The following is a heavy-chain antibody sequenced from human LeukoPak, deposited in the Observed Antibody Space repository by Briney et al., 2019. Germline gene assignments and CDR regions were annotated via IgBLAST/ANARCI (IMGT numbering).Heavy chain of an antibody. J-gene: IGHJ5*02. CDR3: ANEPDTAMVGGWFDP. CDR2: IRYDGSNK. D-gene: IGHD5-18*01. CDR1: GFTFSSYG. V-gene: IGHV3-30*02. Sequence: GGSLRLSCAASGFTFSSYGMHWVRQAPGKGLEWVAFIRYDGSNKYYADSVKGRFTISRDNSKNTLYLQMNSLRAEDTAVYYCANEPDTAMVGGWFDPWGQGTLVTVSS.